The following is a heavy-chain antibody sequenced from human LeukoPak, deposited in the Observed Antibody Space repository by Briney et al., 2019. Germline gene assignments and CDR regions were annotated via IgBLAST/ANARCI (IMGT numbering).Heavy chain of an antibody. CDR1: GGSISNSAYY. Sequence: MTSETLSLTCTVSGGSISNSAYYWGWIRQPPGKGLEWIGSIYYSGSTYYNPSLKSRVTISVDTSKNQFSLKLSSVTAADTAVYYCARRIVGFVVVPAAMAFDIWGQGTMVTVSS. CDR2: IYYSGST. D-gene: IGHD2-2*01. J-gene: IGHJ3*02. V-gene: IGHV4-39*01. CDR3: ARRIVGFVVVPAAMAFDI.